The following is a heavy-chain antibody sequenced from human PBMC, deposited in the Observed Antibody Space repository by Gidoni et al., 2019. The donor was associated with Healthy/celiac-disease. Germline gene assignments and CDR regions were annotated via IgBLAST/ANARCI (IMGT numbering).Heavy chain of an antibody. D-gene: IGHD4-4*01. J-gene: IGHJ6*02. Sequence: EVQLVQSGAEVKKPGESLRTSCKGSGYSSTSYWISWVRQMHGKRLEWMGRIDPSDSYTNYSPSFQGHVTNSADKSISTAYLQWSSLKASDTAMYYCARAGAVYSNYVIDYDMDVWGQGTTVTVSS. CDR2: IDPSDSYT. CDR3: ARAGAVYSNYVIDYDMDV. CDR1: GYSSTSYW. V-gene: IGHV5-10-1*03.